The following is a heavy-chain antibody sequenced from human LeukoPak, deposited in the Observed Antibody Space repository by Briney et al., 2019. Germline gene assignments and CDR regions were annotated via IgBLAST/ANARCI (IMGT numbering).Heavy chain of an antibody. CDR2: ISSSGSTI. CDR3: ARVGGGDGSGWSTTDY. V-gene: IGHV3-48*03. D-gene: IGHD6-19*01. J-gene: IGHJ4*02. CDR1: GFIFSSYE. Sequence: PGGSLRLSCAASGFIFSSYEMNWVRQAPGKGLEWVSYISSSGSTIYYADSVKGRFTISRDNAKNSLYLQMNSLRAEDTAMYYCARVGGGDGSGWSTTDYWGQGTLVTISS.